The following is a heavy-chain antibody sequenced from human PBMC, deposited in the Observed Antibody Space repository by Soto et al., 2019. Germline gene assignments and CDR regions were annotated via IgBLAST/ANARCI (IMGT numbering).Heavy chain of an antibody. Sequence: GSLRLSCAASGFTFNIYNMNWVRLAPGKGLEWVSSISGRTSTIWYANSVKGRFTISRDNAQNSLSLQVSSLRAEDTAVYYCARDSYADFAFDYWGQGTLVTVSS. J-gene: IGHJ4*02. CDR1: GFTFNIYN. D-gene: IGHD4-17*01. CDR3: ARDSYADFAFDY. V-gene: IGHV3-48*01. CDR2: ISGRTSTI.